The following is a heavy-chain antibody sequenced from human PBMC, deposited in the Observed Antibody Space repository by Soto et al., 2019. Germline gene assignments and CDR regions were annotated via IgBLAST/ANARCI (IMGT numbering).Heavy chain of an antibody. J-gene: IGHJ6*02. Sequence: SCKASGYTFTSYAMHWVRQAPGKGLEWVAIILYDGSYKYYADSVKGRFTISRDNSKNTLYLQMNSLRADDTAVYYCARDMSGGTYNYYYGMDVWGQGTTVTVSS. V-gene: IGHV3-30*04. CDR3: ARDMSGGTYNYYYGMDV. D-gene: IGHD1-26*01. CDR2: ILYDGSYK. CDR1: GYTFTSYA.